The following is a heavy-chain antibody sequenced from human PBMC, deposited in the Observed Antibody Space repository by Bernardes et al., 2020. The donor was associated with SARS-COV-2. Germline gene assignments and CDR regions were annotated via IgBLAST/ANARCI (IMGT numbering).Heavy chain of an antibody. J-gene: IGHJ4*02. CDR2: ISSSSSYI. CDR3: ARDDGYCSSTSCYLPD. V-gene: IGHV3-21*01. Sequence: GGSLRLSCAASGFTFSSYSMNWVRQAPGKGLEWVSSISSSSSYIYYADSVKGRFTISRDNAKNSLYLQMNSLRAEDTAVYYCARDDGYCSSTSCYLPDWGQGTLVTVSS. D-gene: IGHD2-2*03. CDR1: GFTFSSYS.